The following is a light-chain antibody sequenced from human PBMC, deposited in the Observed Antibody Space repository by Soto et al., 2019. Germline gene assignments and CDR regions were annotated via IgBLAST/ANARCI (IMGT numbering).Light chain of an antibody. J-gene: IGKJ1*01. CDR2: GAS. CDR3: QQDGSSPPWT. CDR1: QSVSSSY. Sequence: EIVLTQSPGTLSLSPGERATLSCRASQSVSSSYLAWYQQKPGQAPRLLIYGASSRATGIPDRFSGSGSGTDFTFTISRREPEDFAVYYCQQDGSSPPWTFGQGTKVEIK. V-gene: IGKV3-20*01.